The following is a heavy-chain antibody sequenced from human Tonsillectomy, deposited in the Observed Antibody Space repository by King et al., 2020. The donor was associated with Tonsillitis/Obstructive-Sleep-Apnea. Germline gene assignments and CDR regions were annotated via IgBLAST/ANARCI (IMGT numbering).Heavy chain of an antibody. D-gene: IGHD6-6*01. Sequence: QLVQSGGGLVQPGWSLILSCSASGFTCSKYAIHWVRQAPGKGLEYFVAIRTNGCRTYYPESVKASFTISRDNSKNTLYLQMSSLRAEDTAVYYCVKEGDSSSPFDYWGQGTLVTVSS. J-gene: IGHJ4*02. V-gene: IGHV3-64D*06. CDR3: VKEGDSSSPFDY. CDR1: GFTCSKYA. CDR2: IRTNGCRT.